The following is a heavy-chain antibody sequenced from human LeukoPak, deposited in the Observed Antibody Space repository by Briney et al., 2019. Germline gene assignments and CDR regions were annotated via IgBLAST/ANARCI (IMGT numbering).Heavy chain of an antibody. J-gene: IGHJ4*02. CDR3: ATGRDNSDWQKRFDS. V-gene: IGHV3-7*01. CDR1: GFTFSRYW. Sequence: GGSLRLSCGAAGFTFSRYWMNWYRQAPGRGLEGVGNINQDAREINYVDSVRGRFTISRDNANTSVHLHMNSLRAEDTAVYYCATGRDNSDWQKRFDSWGQGTLVTVSS. D-gene: IGHD2-21*02. CDR2: INQDAREI.